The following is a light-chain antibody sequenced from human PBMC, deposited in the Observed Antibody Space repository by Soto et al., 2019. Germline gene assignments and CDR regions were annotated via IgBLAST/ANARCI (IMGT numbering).Light chain of an antibody. CDR2: KTS. Sequence: IVMTQSPATVSVSPGESTSLSCRASRTIGTNLGWYQQKPGQAPRLLISKTSNRATGVPARFSGSGSGTEFTLTITSLQSEDIAVYSCQQYADWPLTFGGGTKVDIK. CDR3: QQYADWPLT. V-gene: IGKV3-15*01. J-gene: IGKJ4*01. CDR1: RTIGTN.